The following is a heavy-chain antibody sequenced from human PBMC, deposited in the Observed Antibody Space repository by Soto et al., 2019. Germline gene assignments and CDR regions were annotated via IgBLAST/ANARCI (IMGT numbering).Heavy chain of an antibody. CDR3: ARMASFGSLNWFDP. V-gene: IGHV1-8*01. D-gene: IGHD5-18*01. Sequence: ASVKVSCKASGYIFTNNDVSWVRQATGQGLEWMGWMNPGSGDTGYAQKFQGRVTMTRNISIATAYMELSSLRADDTAIYYCARMASFGSLNWFDPWGQGTLVTVSS. CDR2: MNPGSGDT. J-gene: IGHJ5*02. CDR1: GYIFTNND.